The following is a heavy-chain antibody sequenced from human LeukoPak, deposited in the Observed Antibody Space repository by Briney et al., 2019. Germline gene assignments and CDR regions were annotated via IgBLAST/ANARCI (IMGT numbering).Heavy chain of an antibody. CDR2: IYYSGGT. CDR1: GGSISSYY. Sequence: SETLPLTCSVSGGSISSYYWSWIRQPPGKGLEWIGYIYYSGGTNYDPSLKSRVTISVDTSKNQFSLKLSSVTAADTAVYYCARVEEGYGSGRRENYYYYYMDVWGKGTPVTISS. V-gene: IGHV4-59*01. CDR3: ARVEEGYGSGRRENYYYYYMDV. D-gene: IGHD3-10*01. J-gene: IGHJ6*03.